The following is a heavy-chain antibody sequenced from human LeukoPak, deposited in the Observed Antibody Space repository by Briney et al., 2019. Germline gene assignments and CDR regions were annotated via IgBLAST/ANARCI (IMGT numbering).Heavy chain of an antibody. Sequence: GESLKISCKGSGYSFTSYWISRVRQMPGKGLEWMGRIDPSDSYTNYSPSFQGHVTISVDKSINTAYLQWNSLKASDTAIYYCARLSDMLTGYYSNWFDPWGQGTQVTVSS. D-gene: IGHD3-9*01. J-gene: IGHJ5*02. CDR3: ARLSDMLTGYYSNWFDP. V-gene: IGHV5-10-1*01. CDR1: GYSFTSYW. CDR2: IDPSDSYT.